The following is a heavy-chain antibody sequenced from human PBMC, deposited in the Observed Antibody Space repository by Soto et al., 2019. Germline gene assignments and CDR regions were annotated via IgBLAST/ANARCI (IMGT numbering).Heavy chain of an antibody. J-gene: IGHJ4*02. CDR1: GFTFDDYV. CDR3: AKDTRYDFWSGAYFDY. Sequence: EVQLVESGGGLVQPGRSLRLSCATSGFTFDDYVMHWVRQVPGKGLEWVSGINWNSGRIGYADSVKGRFTISRDNAKNSLYLQMNSLRAEDTALYYCAKDTRYDFWSGAYFDYWGQGTLVTVSS. CDR2: INWNSGRI. V-gene: IGHV3-9*01. D-gene: IGHD3-3*01.